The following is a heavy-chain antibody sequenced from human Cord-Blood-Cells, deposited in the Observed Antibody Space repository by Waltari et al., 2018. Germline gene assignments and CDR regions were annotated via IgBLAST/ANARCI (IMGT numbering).Heavy chain of an antibody. CDR3: ARGKIAARGLYYYYGMDV. CDR1: GDSVSSNSSD. V-gene: IGHV6-1*01. J-gene: IGHJ6*02. Sequence: QVQLQQSGPGLVKPSQTLSLTCAISGDSVSSNSSDWNWIRQSPSRGLEWLGRTYYRSKWYNDYAVSVKSRITINPDTSKNRFSLQLNSVTPEDTAVYYCARGKIAARGLYYYYGMDVWGQGTTVTVSS. CDR2: TYYRSKWYN. D-gene: IGHD6-6*01.